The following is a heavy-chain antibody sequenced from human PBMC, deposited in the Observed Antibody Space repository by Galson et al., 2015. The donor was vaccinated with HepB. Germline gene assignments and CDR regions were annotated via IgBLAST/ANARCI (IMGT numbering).Heavy chain of an antibody. CDR1: GFTFSNAW. Sequence: SLRLSCAASGFTFSNAWMNWVRQAPGKGLEWVGRIKSKTDGGTTDYAAPVKGRFTISRDDSKNTLYLQMNSLKTEDTAVYYCTTVPPASGLGAIFGVVRSSGYWGQGTLVTVSS. D-gene: IGHD3-3*01. J-gene: IGHJ4*02. CDR2: IKSKTDGGTT. CDR3: TTVPPASGLGAIFGVVRSSGY. V-gene: IGHV3-15*07.